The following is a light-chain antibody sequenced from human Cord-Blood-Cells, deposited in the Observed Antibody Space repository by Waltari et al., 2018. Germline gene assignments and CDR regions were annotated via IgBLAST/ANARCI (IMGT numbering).Light chain of an antibody. J-gene: IGLJ3*02. CDR2: QDS. CDR1: KLGDKY. CDR3: QAWDSSPNWV. V-gene: IGLV3-1*01. Sequence: SYELTQPPSVSVSPGQTASITCSGDKLGDKYACWYQQKPGQSPLLVIYQDSKRPSGIHGRFSGSTAGNTATLTISGTQAMDEADYYCQAWDSSPNWVFGGGTKLTVL.